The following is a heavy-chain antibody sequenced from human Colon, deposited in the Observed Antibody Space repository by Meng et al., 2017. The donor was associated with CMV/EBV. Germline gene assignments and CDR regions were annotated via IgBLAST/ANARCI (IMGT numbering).Heavy chain of an antibody. CDR2: LYSGGNT. CDR1: GFSVSSTY. Sequence: GESLKISCAASGFSVSSTYMNWVRQAPGKGLEWVSFLYSGGNTFYAGSVKGRFTVSRDNSMNTLYLQMNNLGPEDTAVYYCTRDVLGSSSSSVSFDIWGQGTMVTVSS. CDR3: TRDVLGSSSSSVSFDI. D-gene: IGHD6-6*01. J-gene: IGHJ3*02. V-gene: IGHV3-66*02.